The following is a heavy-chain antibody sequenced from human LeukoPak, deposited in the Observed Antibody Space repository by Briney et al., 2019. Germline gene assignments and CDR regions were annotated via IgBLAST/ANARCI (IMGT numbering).Heavy chain of an antibody. Sequence: PGRSLRLSCAASGFTFSSYWMSWVRQAPGKGLEWVANIKQDGSEKYYVDSVKGRFTISRDNAKNSLYLQMNSLRAEDTAVYYCASFVLEWLFDYYMDVWGKGTTVTVSS. D-gene: IGHD3-3*01. CDR1: GFTFSSYW. J-gene: IGHJ6*03. CDR2: IKQDGSEK. CDR3: ASFVLEWLFDYYMDV. V-gene: IGHV3-7*01.